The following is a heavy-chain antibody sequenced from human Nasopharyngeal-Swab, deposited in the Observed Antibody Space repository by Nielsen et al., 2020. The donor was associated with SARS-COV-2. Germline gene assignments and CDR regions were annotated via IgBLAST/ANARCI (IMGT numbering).Heavy chain of an antibody. D-gene: IGHD5-18*01. J-gene: IGHJ4*02. Sequence: SETLSLTCAVSGGSISSSNWWSWVRQPPGKGLEWIGEIYHSGSTNYNPSLKSRVTISVDKSKNQFSLKVTSVTAADTAIYYCASSSVDTAMVPGYWGQGILVTVSS. V-gene: IGHV4-4*02. CDR1: GGSISSSNW. CDR2: IYHSGST. CDR3: ASSSVDTAMVPGY.